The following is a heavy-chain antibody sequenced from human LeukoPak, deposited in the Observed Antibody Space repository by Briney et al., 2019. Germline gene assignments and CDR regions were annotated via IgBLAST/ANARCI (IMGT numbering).Heavy chain of an antibody. Sequence: SETLSLTCTVSGGSISSSSYYWGWIRQSPGKGLEWIGSIYYSGSTYYNPSLKSRVTISVDTSKNQFSLKLSSVTAADTAVYYCAREGGGYSRNNWFDPWGQGTLVTVSS. J-gene: IGHJ5*02. V-gene: IGHV4-39*07. CDR2: IYYSGST. D-gene: IGHD2-2*03. CDR3: AREGGGYSRNNWFDP. CDR1: GGSISSSSYY.